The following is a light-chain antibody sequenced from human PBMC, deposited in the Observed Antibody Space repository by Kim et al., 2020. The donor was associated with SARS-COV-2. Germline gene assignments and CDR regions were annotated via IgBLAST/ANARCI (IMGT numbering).Light chain of an antibody. J-gene: IGLJ3*02. CDR1: TESVTSHHY. CDR2: DTD. CDR3: LLYYGGPRV. V-gene: IGLV7-46*01. Sequence: PGGTVTLTCGSTTESVTSHHYPFWFQQKPGQAPRTLIYDTDKRQSWTPTRFSGSLRGGEAALTLSSAQPEDGADYYCLLYYGGPRVFGGGTQLTVL.